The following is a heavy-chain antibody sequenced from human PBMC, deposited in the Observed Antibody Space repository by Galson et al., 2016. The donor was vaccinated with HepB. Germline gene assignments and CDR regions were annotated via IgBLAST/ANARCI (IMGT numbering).Heavy chain of an antibody. D-gene: IGHD1-26*01. CDR3: ARGFNSFGSGSYNAFDI. V-gene: IGHV4-34*01. CDR2: INHSGST. J-gene: IGHJ3*02. Sequence: SETLSLTCAVYGGSFSGYYWSWIRQPPGKGLEWIGEINHSGSTNCNPSLKSRVTISVDTSKNQFSLNLSSVTAADTAVYYCARGFNSFGSGSYNAFDIWGQGTMVTVSS. CDR1: GGSFSGYY.